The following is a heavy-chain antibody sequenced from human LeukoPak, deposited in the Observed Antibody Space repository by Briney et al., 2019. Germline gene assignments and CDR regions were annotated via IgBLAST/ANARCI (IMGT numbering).Heavy chain of an antibody. CDR3: ARDGDTVLTRGYYYYMDV. D-gene: IGHD4-23*01. CDR2: ISTSSSYI. Sequence: PGGSLRLSCAASGFTFSDYYMSWIRQAPGKGLEWVSSISTSSSYIYYADSVKGRFTISRDNAKNSLYLQMNSLRAEDTALYYCARDGDTVLTRGYYYYMDVWGKGTTVTVSS. V-gene: IGHV3-11*06. CDR1: GFTFSDYY. J-gene: IGHJ6*03.